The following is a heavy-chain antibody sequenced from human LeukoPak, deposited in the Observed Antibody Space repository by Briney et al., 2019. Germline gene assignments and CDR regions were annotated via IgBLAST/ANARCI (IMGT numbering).Heavy chain of an antibody. CDR1: GGSISSGGYY. D-gene: IGHD5-24*01. V-gene: IGHV4-31*03. J-gene: IGHJ4*02. Sequence: PSETLSPTCTVSGGSISSGGYYWSWIRQHPGKGLEWIGYIYYSGSTYYNPSLKSRVTISVDTSKNQFSLKLSSVTAADTAVYYCAREGDGYILDYWGQGTLVTVSS. CDR3: AREGDGYILDY. CDR2: IYYSGST.